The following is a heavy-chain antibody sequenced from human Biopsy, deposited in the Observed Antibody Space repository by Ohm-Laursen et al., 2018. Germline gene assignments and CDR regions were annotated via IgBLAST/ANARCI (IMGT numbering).Heavy chain of an antibody. CDR2: IYYSGIA. V-gene: IGHV4-59*01. CDR3: ARGGFGLDGYNSP. D-gene: IGHD5-24*01. Sequence: TLSLTCTVSGGPLNSYYWSWIRQPPGKGLEWIGYIYYSGIAANYNPSLKGRVTILVDTSKHRFSLRLTSATAADTAVYYCARGGFGLDGYNSPWGRGTLVIVSS. CDR1: GGPLNSYY. J-gene: IGHJ5*02.